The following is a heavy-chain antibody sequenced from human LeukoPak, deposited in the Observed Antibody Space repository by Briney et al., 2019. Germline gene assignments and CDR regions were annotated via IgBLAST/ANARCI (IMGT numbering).Heavy chain of an antibody. J-gene: IGHJ5*02. CDR3: SRDYADCSSTSCYNWLDP. CDR2: INPNSGGT. D-gene: IGHD2-2*01. V-gene: IGHV1-2*02. CDR1: GYTFTGYY. Sequence: ASVKVSCKASGYTFTGYYMHWVRQAPGQGLEWMGWINPNSGGTNYAQKFQGRVTMTRDTSISTAYMELSSLRSEDTAVDYCSRDYADCSSTSCYNWLDPWGQGTLVSDSS.